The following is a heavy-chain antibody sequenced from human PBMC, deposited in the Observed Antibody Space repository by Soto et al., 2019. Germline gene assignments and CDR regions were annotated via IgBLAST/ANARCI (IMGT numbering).Heavy chain of an antibody. J-gene: IGHJ4*02. CDR1: GFTFSSYG. D-gene: IGHD6-19*01. V-gene: IGHV3-30*03. CDR3: AAQYIAVAGSGGGPIDY. Sequence: PGGSLRLSCAASGFTFSSYGMHWVRQAPGKGLEWVAVISYDGSNKYYADSVKGRFTISRDNSKNTLYLQMNSLRAEDTAVYYCAAQYIAVAGSGGGPIDYWGQGTLVTVSS. CDR2: ISYDGSNK.